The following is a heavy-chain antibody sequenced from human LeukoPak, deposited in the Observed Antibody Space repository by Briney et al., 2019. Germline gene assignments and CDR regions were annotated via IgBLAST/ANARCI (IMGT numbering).Heavy chain of an antibody. J-gene: IGHJ5*02. CDR1: GFTFSSYS. D-gene: IGHD3-3*01. CDR3: ARDAASGNNWFDP. CDR2: ISPSSTSM. Sequence: GGSLRLSCAASGFTFSSYSLNWVRQAPGKGLEGVSYISPSSTSMYSADSVKGRFPITRDNARNSLYLQMNSLRTEDTALYYCARDAASGNNWFDPWGQGTLVTVSS. V-gene: IGHV3-48*01.